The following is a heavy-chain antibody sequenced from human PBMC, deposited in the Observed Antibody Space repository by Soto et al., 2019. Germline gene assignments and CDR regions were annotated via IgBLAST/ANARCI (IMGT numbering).Heavy chain of an antibody. D-gene: IGHD6-19*01. CDR2: IYHGGTT. CDR1: VYSISIGSY. V-gene: IGHV4-38-2*02. J-gene: IGHJ4*01. CDR3: ARVHVMVVAGSTFDY. Sequence: SETLALTCTVCVYSISIGSYWAWIRQPPGKGPEWIATIYHGGTTFYNPSLKSRITISVDTSNNQFSLKLTSVTAADTAVYYCARVHVMVVAGSTFDYWGHGTMVTVSS.